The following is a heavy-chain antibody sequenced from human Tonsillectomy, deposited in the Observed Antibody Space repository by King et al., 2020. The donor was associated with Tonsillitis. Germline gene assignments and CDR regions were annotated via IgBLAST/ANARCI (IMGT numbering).Heavy chain of an antibody. CDR1: GFTFSNNA. Sequence: VQLVESGGGLGQPGGSLRLACAASGFTFSNNAMSWVRQAPGKGLEWVSSISGSGDTTFNADSVKGRFTISRDNSKNTLYLQMNSLRAEDTAVYYCAKVTIAVARFDPWGQGTPVTVSS. V-gene: IGHV3-23*04. J-gene: IGHJ5*02. CDR2: ISGSGDTT. D-gene: IGHD6-19*01. CDR3: AKVTIAVARFDP.